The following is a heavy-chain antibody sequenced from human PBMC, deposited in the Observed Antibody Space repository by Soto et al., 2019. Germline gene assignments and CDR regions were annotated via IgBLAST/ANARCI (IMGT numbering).Heavy chain of an antibody. Sequence: GGSLRLSCAASGFTFSSYGGHWVRQDTGKGLEWVAVIWYDGSNKYYADSVKGRFTISRDNSKNTLYLQMNSLSAEDTAVYYCARDGHKYSSVVVFYFDYWGQGTLVTVSS. CDR3: ARDGHKYSSVVVFYFDY. CDR1: GFTFSSYG. V-gene: IGHV3-33*01. CDR2: IWYDGSNK. D-gene: IGHD6-19*01. J-gene: IGHJ4*02.